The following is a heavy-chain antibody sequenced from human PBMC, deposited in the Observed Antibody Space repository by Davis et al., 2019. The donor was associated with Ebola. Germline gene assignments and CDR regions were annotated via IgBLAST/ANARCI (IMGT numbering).Heavy chain of an antibody. CDR2: IYYSGST. J-gene: IGHJ5*02. CDR3: ARYYYDSSAYRFDP. CDR1: GDSISSSSYY. Sequence: SETLSLTCTVSGDSISSSSYYWGWIRQPPGEGLEWVGTIYYSGSTHYNPSLKSRVTISVDTSKNQFSLKLSSVTAADTAVYYCARYYYDSSAYRFDPWGQGTLVTVSS. V-gene: IGHV4-39*01. D-gene: IGHD3-22*01.